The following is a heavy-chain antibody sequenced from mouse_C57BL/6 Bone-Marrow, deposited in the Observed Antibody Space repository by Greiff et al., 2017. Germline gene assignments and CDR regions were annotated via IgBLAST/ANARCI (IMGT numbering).Heavy chain of an antibody. J-gene: IGHJ4*01. CDR2: INPGSGGT. Sequence: QVQLQQSGAELVRPGTSVKVSCKASGYAFTNYLIEWVKQRPGQGLEWIGVINPGSGGTNSNEKFKGKATLTADKSSSTAYMQLSSLTSEDSAVYFCARKGRRYAMDYWGQGTSVTVSS. CDR1: GYAFTNYL. V-gene: IGHV1-54*01. CDR3: ARKGRRYAMDY. D-gene: IGHD3-3*01.